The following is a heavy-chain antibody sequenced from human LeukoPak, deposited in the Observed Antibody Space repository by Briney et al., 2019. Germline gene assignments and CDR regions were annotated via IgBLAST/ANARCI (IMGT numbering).Heavy chain of an antibody. CDR2: IYSGGSI. CDR1: GFTVSSNY. Sequence: PGGSLRLSCAASGFTVSSNYMSWVRQAPGKGLEWVSVIYSGGSIYYTDSVKGRFTLSRDNSKNTLYLQMNSLRAEDTAVYYCARGFVYTGLDYWGQGTLVTVSS. CDR3: ARGFVYTGLDY. V-gene: IGHV3-66*01. J-gene: IGHJ4*02. D-gene: IGHD5/OR15-5a*01.